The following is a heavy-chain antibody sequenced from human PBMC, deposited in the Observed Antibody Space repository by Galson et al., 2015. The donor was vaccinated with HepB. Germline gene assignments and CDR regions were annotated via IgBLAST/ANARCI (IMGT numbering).Heavy chain of an antibody. V-gene: IGHV3-23*01. CDR1: GFTFSTYA. J-gene: IGHJ4*02. CDR3: AKLWVGQLVGKALGY. CDR2: ISGSGGST. Sequence: SLRLSCAASGFTFSTYAMSWVRQAPGKGLEWVSSISGSGGSTYYADSVKGRFTISRDNSKNTVYLQMNSLRAEDTAVYYCAKLWVGQLVGKALGYWGQGTLVTVSS. D-gene: IGHD6-6*01.